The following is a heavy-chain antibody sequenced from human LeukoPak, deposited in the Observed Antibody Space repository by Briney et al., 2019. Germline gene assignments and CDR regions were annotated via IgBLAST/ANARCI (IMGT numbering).Heavy chain of an antibody. CDR3: ARESGGTAWYQED. CDR1: GFTVTKTY. D-gene: IGHD6-13*01. J-gene: IGHJ4*02. V-gene: IGHV3-53*01. CDR2: IYKSGST. Sequence: PGGSLRLSCAVSGFTVTKTYMRWVRQAPGRELEWVSIIYKSGSTYYADSVKGRFTISRDSANNTLFLQMNSLRGDDTAIYYCARESGGTAWYQEDWGQGTLVTVSS.